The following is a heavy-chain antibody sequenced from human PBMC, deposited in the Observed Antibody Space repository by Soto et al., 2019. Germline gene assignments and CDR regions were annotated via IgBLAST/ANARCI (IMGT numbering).Heavy chain of an antibody. CDR3: AADSGIYYDSSGYYDY. CDR2: IVVGSGNT. CDR1: GFTFTSSA. V-gene: IGHV1-58*01. D-gene: IGHD3-22*01. J-gene: IGHJ4*02. Sequence: QMQLVQSGPEVKKPGTSVKVCCKASGFTFTSSAVQWVRQARGQRLEWIGWIVVGSGNTNYAQKFQERVTITRDMSTSTAYMELSRLRSEDTAVYYCAADSGIYYDSSGYYDYWGQGTLVTVSS.